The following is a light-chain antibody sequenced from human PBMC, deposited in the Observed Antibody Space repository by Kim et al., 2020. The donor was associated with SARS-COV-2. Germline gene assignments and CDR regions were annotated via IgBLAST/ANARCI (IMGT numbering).Light chain of an antibody. CDR3: QTWGTGSWV. CDR2: LHSDGSN. V-gene: IGLV4-69*01. Sequence: SVKLTCTLSSGHSSYAIAWHQQQPEKGPRYLMKLHSDGSNSKGDGIADRFSGSSSGAERYLSISSLQSEDEADYYCQTWGTGSWVFGGGTQLTVL. CDR1: SGHSSYA. J-gene: IGLJ3*02.